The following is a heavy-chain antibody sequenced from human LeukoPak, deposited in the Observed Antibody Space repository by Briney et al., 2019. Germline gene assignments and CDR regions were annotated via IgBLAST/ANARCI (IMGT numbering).Heavy chain of an antibody. CDR2: INHSGST. Sequence: PSETLSLTCAVSGGSISSGGYYWSWIRQPPGKGLEWIGEINHSGSTNYNPSLKSRVTISVDTSKNQFSLKLSSVTAADTAVYYCARGDHPGWFDPWGQGTLVTVSS. J-gene: IGHJ5*02. CDR1: GGSISSGGYY. D-gene: IGHD1-14*01. CDR3: ARGDHPGWFDP. V-gene: IGHV4-34*01.